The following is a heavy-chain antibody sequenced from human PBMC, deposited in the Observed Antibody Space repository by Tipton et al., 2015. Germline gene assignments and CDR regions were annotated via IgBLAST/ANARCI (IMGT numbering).Heavy chain of an antibody. V-gene: IGHV4-39*07. J-gene: IGHJ6*02. D-gene: IGHD5-24*01. CDR1: GGSISSSSYY. CDR2: IYYSGST. CDR3: ARDLEHGMDV. Sequence: TLSLTCTVSGGSISSSSYYWDWIRQSPGKGLEWIGNIYYSGSTYYNPSLKSRVTISLDTSKNQFSLRLSSVTAADTAVYYCARDLEHGMDVWGQGTTVTVSS.